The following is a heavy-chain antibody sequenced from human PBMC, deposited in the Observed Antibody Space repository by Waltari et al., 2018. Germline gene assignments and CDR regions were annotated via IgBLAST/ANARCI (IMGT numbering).Heavy chain of an antibody. CDR1: GASISSSSGSSY. D-gene: IGHD1-1*01. J-gene: IGHJ6*02. CDR2: IFQSGTT. Sequence: QVQLQESGPGLVRPSQTLSLACTVSGASISSSSGSSYWSWIRQHPGKGLEWIGNIFQSGTTYYNPSLKSRVIMSVDMSKNQFSLNVTSVTAADTAVYYCARVTGYRWNIYYGMDVWGQGTTVTVSS. V-gene: IGHV4-30-4*01. CDR3: ARVTGYRWNIYYGMDV.